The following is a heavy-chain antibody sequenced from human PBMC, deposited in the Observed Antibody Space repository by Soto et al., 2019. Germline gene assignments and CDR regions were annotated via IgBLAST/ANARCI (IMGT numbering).Heavy chain of an antibody. Sequence: SETLSLTCTVSGGSISSSSYYWGWIRQPPGKGLEWIGHIHYSGSTNYNPSLKSRVTTSVDTSKNQFSLKLSSVTAADTAVYYCARGGRTIAGRGHFDYWGQGTLVTVSS. CDR1: GGSISSSSYY. CDR3: ARGGRTIAGRGHFDY. V-gene: IGHV4-39*07. J-gene: IGHJ4*02. D-gene: IGHD6-13*01. CDR2: IHYSGST.